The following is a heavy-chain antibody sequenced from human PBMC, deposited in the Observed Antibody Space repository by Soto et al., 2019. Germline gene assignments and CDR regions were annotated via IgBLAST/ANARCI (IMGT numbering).Heavy chain of an antibody. V-gene: IGHV1-46*02. D-gene: IGHD2-2*01. CDR3: AFGRPAASSWLDP. J-gene: IGHJ5*02. Sequence: QDQLVQSGTEVKKPGDSVRVSCKAVGYTFNTYYVHWVRQAPGQGLEWMGIINPSGVPTSYSQRFQGRVTMTSHTSTGTVYMELSSLTSDDTAVYFCAFGRPAASSWLDPWGQGTLVSVSS. CDR1: GYTFNTYY. CDR2: INPSGVPT.